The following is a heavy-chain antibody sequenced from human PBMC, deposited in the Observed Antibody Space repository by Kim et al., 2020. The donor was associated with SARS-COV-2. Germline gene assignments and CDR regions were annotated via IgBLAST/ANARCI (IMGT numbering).Heavy chain of an antibody. D-gene: IGHD6-13*01. CDR3: ARQLVRGSLERFDY. V-gene: IGHV4-39*01. J-gene: IGHJ4*02. Sequence: TPSLKSRVTISVDTSKNQFSLKLSSVTAADTAVYYCARQLVRGSLERFDYWGQGTLVTVSS.